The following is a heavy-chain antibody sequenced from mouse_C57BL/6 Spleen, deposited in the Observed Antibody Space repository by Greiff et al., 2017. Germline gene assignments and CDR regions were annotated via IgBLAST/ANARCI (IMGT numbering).Heavy chain of an antibody. CDR1: GYSITSGYY. Sequence: VQLKESGPGLVKPSQSLSLTCSVTGYSITSGYYWNWIRQFPGNKLEWMGYISYDGSNNYNPSLKNRISFTRDTSKNQFFLKLNSVTTEDTATYYCARPYYYGSSYYWYFDVWGTGTTVTVSS. V-gene: IGHV3-6*01. D-gene: IGHD1-1*01. CDR2: ISYDGSN. J-gene: IGHJ1*03. CDR3: ARPYYYGSSYYWYFDV.